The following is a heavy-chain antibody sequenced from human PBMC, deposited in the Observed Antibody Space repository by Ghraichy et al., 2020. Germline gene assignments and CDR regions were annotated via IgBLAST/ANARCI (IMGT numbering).Heavy chain of an antibody. Sequence: ASVKVSCKVSGDALTELSMHWVRQAPGKGLEWMGGFDPEDGETSYEQKFQGRVTMTEDTSTGTAYMELSSLRSEDTAIYYCATGTAMVDYYGMTSGAKGPRSPSP. CDR3: ATGTAMVDYYGMTS. V-gene: IGHV1-24*01. D-gene: IGHD5-18*01. CDR2: FDPEDGET. CDR1: GDALTELS. J-gene: IGHJ6*02.